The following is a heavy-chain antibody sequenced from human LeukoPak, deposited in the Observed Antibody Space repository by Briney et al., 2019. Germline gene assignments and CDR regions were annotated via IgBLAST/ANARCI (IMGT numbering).Heavy chain of an antibody. D-gene: IGHD3-22*01. J-gene: IGHJ4*02. V-gene: IGHV3-48*01. CDR2: ISSSSSRI. CDR3: ARADKGGYYDSSGYDY. Sequence: EPGGSLRLSCAASGFTFSRYWMPWVRQAPGKGLERVSYISSSSSRIYYADSVRGRFTISRDNAKSSLYLQMNSLRAEDTAVYYCARADKGGYYDSSGYDYWGQGTLVTVSS. CDR1: GFTFSRYW.